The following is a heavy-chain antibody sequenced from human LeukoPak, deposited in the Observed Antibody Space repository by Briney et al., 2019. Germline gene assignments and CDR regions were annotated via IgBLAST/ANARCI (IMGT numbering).Heavy chain of an antibody. J-gene: IGHJ3*02. V-gene: IGHV3-9*01. CDR3: AKRKAGGYALDI. CDR2: ISWSSVSI. Sequence: GRSLRLSSAALGFSFDDYAMYWVRQAPGKGLEWVSGISWSSVSIGYADSVKGRFTISRDNAKNSLYLQMNSLKAEDTALYYCAKRKAGGYALDIWGQGTMVTVSS. CDR1: GFSFDDYA. D-gene: IGHD3-16*01.